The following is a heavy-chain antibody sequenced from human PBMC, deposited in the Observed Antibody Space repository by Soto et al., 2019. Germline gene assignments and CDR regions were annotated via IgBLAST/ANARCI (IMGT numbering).Heavy chain of an antibody. V-gene: IGHV4-59*08. Sequence: QVQLQESGPGLVKPSETLSLTCTVSGGSISSYYWSWIRQPPGKGLEWIGYIYYNGSTTYNHSLKSRVTISVDTSKNQFSLKLSSVTAADTAVYYCAGRYSSSFDYWGQGTLVTVSS. CDR1: GGSISSYY. CDR2: IYYNGST. CDR3: AGRYSSSFDY. D-gene: IGHD6-13*01. J-gene: IGHJ4*02.